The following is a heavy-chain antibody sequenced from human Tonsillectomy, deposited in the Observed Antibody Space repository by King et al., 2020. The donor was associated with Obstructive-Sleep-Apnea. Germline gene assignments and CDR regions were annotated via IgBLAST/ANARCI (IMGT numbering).Heavy chain of an antibody. D-gene: IGHD2-2*01. Sequence: QLVESGGGLVKPGGSLRLSCVVSGLTFRKAWMSWVRQAPGKGLEWVGRLKSETEGGTADYAAPVKGRIFISRDDSQSTLYLQMTSLRDEDTAVYYSATDVGGVVSAAEYWGQGTLVTVSS. J-gene: IGHJ4*02. CDR3: ATDVGGVVSAAEY. CDR1: GLTFRKAW. CDR2: LKSETEGGTA. V-gene: IGHV3-15*01.